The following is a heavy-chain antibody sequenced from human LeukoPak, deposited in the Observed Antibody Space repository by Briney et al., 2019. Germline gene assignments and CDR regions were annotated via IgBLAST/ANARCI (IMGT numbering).Heavy chain of an antibody. Sequence: PGGSLRLSCAASGFTFSSYSMNWVRQAPGKGLEWVSYISSSSSTIYYADSVKGRFTISRDNAKNSLYLQMNSLRAEDTAVYYCAREKEGYSSSSEDYWGQGTLVTVSS. CDR2: ISSSSSTI. CDR3: AREKEGYSSSSEDY. D-gene: IGHD6-6*01. J-gene: IGHJ4*02. CDR1: GFTFSSYS. V-gene: IGHV3-48*01.